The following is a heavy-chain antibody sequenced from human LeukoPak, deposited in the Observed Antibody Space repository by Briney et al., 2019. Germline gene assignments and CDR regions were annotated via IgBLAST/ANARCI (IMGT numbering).Heavy chain of an antibody. D-gene: IGHD4-11*01. J-gene: IGHJ4*02. CDR2: IYHTGTT. Sequence: PSETLSLTCAVSGYSIGSDYYWGWIRQPPGNGLEWIGSIYHTGTTYYNPSLKSRVTISLDTSKNQFSLRLISVTAADTAVYYCASPSDYSFFWGQGILVTVSS. CDR3: ASPSDYSFF. V-gene: IGHV4-38-2*01. CDR1: GYSIGSDYY.